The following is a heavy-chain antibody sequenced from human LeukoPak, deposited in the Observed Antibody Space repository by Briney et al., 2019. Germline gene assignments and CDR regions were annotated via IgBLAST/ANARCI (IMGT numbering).Heavy chain of an antibody. CDR2: ISAYNGNT. CDR3: ARGKWQDYYYYYMDV. V-gene: IGHV1-18*01. D-gene: IGHD5-12*01. J-gene: IGHJ6*03. CDR1: GYTFTSYG. Sequence: ASVKVSCKASGYTFTSYGISWVRQAPGQGLEWMGWISAYNGNTNYAQKLQGRVTMTTDTSTSTAYMELRSLRSDDTAVYYCARGKWQDYYYYYMDVWGKGTTVTVSS.